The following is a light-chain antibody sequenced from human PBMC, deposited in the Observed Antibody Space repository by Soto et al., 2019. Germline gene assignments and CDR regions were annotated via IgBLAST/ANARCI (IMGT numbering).Light chain of an antibody. CDR3: QHLNHYPYT. Sequence: EIVMTQSPATLSVSPGERATLSCRASQSVSSNLAWYQQKPGQAPRLLIYGASTRATGIPARFSGSGSGTEFTLTISSLQSEDFAVYYCQHLNHYPYTFGQGTKLEIK. J-gene: IGKJ2*01. V-gene: IGKV3-15*01. CDR2: GAS. CDR1: QSVSSN.